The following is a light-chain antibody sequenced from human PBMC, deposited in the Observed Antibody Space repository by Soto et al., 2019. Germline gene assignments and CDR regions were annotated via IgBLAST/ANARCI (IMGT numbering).Light chain of an antibody. V-gene: IGLV2-18*02. J-gene: IGLJ1*01. CDR3: NSYTGSSTYV. CDR1: SSDVGSYNR. CDR2: EVS. Sequence: QSVLTQPPSVSGSPGQSVAISCTGTSSDVGSYNRVSWYQQPPGAAPKLMIYEVSNRPSGVPDRLSGSKSGNTASLTISGLQAEDEADYYCNSYTGSSTYVFGTGTELTVL.